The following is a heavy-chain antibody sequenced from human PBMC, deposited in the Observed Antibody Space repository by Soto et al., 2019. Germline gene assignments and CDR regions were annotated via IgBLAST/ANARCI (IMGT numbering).Heavy chain of an antibody. J-gene: IGHJ3*02. Sequence: SENLSLTCPVPGGSVSSYYRSWIRQPAGKGLEWIGRIYTRGSTNYNPSLKSRVTMSVDTSNNQFSLKLSSVTAADTAVYYCSREDCSGGSCYVYAFDIWGQGTMVTVSS. V-gene: IGHV4-4*07. CDR1: GGSVSSYY. CDR3: SREDCSGGSCYVYAFDI. D-gene: IGHD2-15*01. CDR2: IYTRGST.